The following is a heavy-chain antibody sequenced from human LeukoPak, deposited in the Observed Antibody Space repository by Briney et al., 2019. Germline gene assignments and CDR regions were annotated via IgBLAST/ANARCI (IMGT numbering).Heavy chain of an antibody. V-gene: IGHV3-64*01. J-gene: IGHJ4*02. CDR2: ISSSGHST. Sequence: GGSLRLSCAASGFTFSAHAMHWVRQAPGKGLEYVSGISSSGHSTYYASFVKGRFTLSRDNSKNTLYLQMSDVRLADTAVYYCARAIGGGERLDSWGQGTPVIVSS. D-gene: IGHD3-16*01. CDR1: GFTFSAHA. CDR3: ARAIGGGERLDS.